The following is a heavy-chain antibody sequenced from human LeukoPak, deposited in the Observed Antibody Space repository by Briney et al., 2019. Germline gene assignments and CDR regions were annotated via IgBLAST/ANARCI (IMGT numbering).Heavy chain of an antibody. Sequence: PSETLSLTCAVYGGSFSGYYWSWIRQPPGKGLEWIGEINHSGSTNYNPSLKSRVTISVDTSKNQFSLKLSSVTAADTAVYSCASGGYYGDYGYWGQGTLVTVSS. CDR1: GGSFSGYY. CDR3: ASGGYYGDYGY. D-gene: IGHD4-17*01. V-gene: IGHV4-34*01. J-gene: IGHJ4*02. CDR2: INHSGST.